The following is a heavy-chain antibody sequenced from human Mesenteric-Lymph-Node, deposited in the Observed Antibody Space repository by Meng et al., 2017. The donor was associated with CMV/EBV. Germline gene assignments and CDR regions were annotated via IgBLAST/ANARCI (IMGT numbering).Heavy chain of an antibody. Sequence: KASGYTFTDYFMHWVRQAPGQGLEWMGRINPPSGGTNYPQSFQGRVTLTRDTSISTAYMELSGLRSDDTAVYYCARGAVAGTNWLDPWGQGTLVTVSS. V-gene: IGHV1-2*06. CDR2: INPPSGGT. J-gene: IGHJ5*02. CDR1: GYTFTDYF. CDR3: ARGAVAGTNWLDP. D-gene: IGHD6-19*01.